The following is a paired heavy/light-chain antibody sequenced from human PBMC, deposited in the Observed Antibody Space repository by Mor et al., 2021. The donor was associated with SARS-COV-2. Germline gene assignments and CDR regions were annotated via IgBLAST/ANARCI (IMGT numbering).Heavy chain of an antibody. D-gene: IGHD3-10*01. CDR3: AGVPYPSGSYPCDY. Sequence: EVQLVESGGGLVKPGGSLRLSCAASGFTFSNSNMNWVRQAPGKGLEWVSSISSSGDYLYYADSVKGRFTISRDNAKNSLYLQMNSLRVEDTAEYYCAGVPYPSGSYPCDYWGQGTLVTVSP. V-gene: IGHV3-21*01. CDR1: GFTFSNSN. J-gene: IGHJ4*02. CDR2: ISSSGDYL.
Light chain of an antibody. J-gene: IGKJ3*01. Sequence: EIVLTQSPGTLSLSPGERATLSCRASHSISNLAWYQQKPGQAPRLLISRASNRATGIPDRFSGSGSGTDFTLTISRLEPEDFAIYYCQHYNSSPFTFGPGTRVDIK. CDR3: QHYNSSPFT. CDR1: HSISN. CDR2: RAS. V-gene: IGKV3-20*01.